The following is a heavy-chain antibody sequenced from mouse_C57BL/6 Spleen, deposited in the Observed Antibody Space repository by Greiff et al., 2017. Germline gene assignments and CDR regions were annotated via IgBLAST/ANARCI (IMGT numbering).Heavy chain of an antibody. CDR1: GYAFSSSW. V-gene: IGHV1-82*01. J-gene: IGHJ3*01. CDR3: AREAYGYDGTAWFAY. CDR2: IYPGDGAT. D-gene: IGHD2-2*01. Sequence: VQLQQSGPELVKPGASVKISCKASGYAFSSSWMNWVKQRPGKGLEWIGRIYPGDGATNYNGKFKGKATLTADKSSSTASMQLSSLTSEDSAVYFCAREAYGYDGTAWFAYWGQGTLVTVSA.